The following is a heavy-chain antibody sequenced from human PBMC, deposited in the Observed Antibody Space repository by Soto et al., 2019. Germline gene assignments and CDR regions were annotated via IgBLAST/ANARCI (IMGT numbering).Heavy chain of an antibody. V-gene: IGHV3-30*18. CDR2: ISYDGSNK. D-gene: IGHD1-26*01. J-gene: IGHJ6*02. CDR1: GFTFSSYG. CDR3: AKDVVVGATTGLGDYYYYYGMDV. Sequence: GGSLRLSCAASGFTFSSYGMHWVRQAPGKGLEWGAVISYDGSNKYYADSVKGRFTISRDNSKNTLYLQMNSLRAEDTAVYYCAKDVVVGATTGLGDYYYYYGMDVWGQGTTVTVYS.